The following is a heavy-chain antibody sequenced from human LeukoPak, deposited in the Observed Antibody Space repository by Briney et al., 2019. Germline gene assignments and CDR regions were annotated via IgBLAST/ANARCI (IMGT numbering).Heavy chain of an antibody. CDR1: GFTFSDCS. J-gene: IGHJ2*01. D-gene: IGHD4-17*01. V-gene: IGHV3-48*02. Sequence: GGSLRLSCAVSGFTFSDCSMNWVRQAPGKGLEWVSYISSWSTTIYCADSVKGRFTISRDNAKNSLYLQMNSLRDEDTAVYYCARDPPTGYWYFDLWGRGTLVTVSS. CDR3: ARDPPTGYWYFDL. CDR2: ISSWSTTI.